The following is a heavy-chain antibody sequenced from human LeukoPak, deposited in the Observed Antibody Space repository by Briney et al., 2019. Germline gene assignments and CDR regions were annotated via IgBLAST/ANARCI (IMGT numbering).Heavy chain of an antibody. Sequence: GGSLRLSCEASGFTFSDYYMSWIRRAPGKGLEWVANIKQDGSDKYYLDSMKGRLTISRDNAKNSLYLQVNSLRVEDTAVYYCASLNYGQVWGSPHYYFDYWGQGILVTVSS. J-gene: IGHJ4*02. CDR2: IKQDGSDK. CDR1: GFTFSDYY. CDR3: ASLNYGQVWGSPHYYFDY. V-gene: IGHV3-7*01. D-gene: IGHD3-16*01.